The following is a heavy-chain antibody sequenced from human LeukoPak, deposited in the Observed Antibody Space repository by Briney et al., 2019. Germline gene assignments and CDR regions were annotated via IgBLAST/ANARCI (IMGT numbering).Heavy chain of an antibody. CDR2: ISVSGGST. CDR3: ARGGVLLAGKKFDY. J-gene: IGHJ4*02. D-gene: IGHD6-13*01. CDR1: GFIFSTYV. V-gene: IGHV3-23*01. Sequence: GGSLRLSCVASGFIFSTYVMSWVRKAPGKGLEWVSGISVSGGSTYYADSVKGRFTISRDNSNNTLYLQMNSLRAEDTAVYYCARGGVLLAGKKFDYWGQGILVTVSS.